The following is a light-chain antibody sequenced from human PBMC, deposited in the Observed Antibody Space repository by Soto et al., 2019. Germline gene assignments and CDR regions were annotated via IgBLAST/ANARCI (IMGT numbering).Light chain of an antibody. CDR3: LQHNDYPPT. J-gene: IGKJ1*01. V-gene: IGKV1-17*01. CDR1: QDIRNE. Sequence: DIQMTQSPSSLSASVGDRVTITCRASQDIRNELGWFQQKPGKAPKRLIYIASSLQSGVPSRFSGSGSGTEFTLTISSVQPEDYATYYCLQHNDYPPTFGQGTKVEI. CDR2: IAS.